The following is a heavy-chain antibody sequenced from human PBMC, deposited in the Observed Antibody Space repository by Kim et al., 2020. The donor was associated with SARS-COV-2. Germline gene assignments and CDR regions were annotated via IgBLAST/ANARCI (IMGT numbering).Heavy chain of an antibody. CDR3: AKVNFVPNVCEDHFDT. J-gene: IGHJ4*02. D-gene: IGHD2-8*01. CDR1: GFTFSSYA. V-gene: IGHV3-23*03. CDR2: IYYGGSVT. Sequence: GGSLRLSCAASGFTFSSYAMNWVRQAPGKGLEWVAGIYYGGSVTHYADSVKGRFTISRDKSMNTLFLQMNSLRVDDTAMYYCAKVNFVPNVCEDHFDTWGQGTLVTVSS.